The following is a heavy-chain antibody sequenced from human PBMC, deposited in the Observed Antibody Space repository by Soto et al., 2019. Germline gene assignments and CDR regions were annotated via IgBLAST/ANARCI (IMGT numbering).Heavy chain of an antibody. Sequence: EVQLVESGGGLVQPGGSLRLSCAASGFTVSGNFMTWVRQAPGKGLEWVSLIYSGDITYYADSVKGRFTITRDNSNNPEYLQMNSLRAEATAVYYCARRDCAGDCYPPRYGMDVWGQGTTVTVSS. J-gene: IGHJ6*02. V-gene: IGHV3-66*01. CDR2: IYSGDIT. CDR1: GFTVSGNF. D-gene: IGHD2-21*02. CDR3: ARRDCAGDCYPPRYGMDV.